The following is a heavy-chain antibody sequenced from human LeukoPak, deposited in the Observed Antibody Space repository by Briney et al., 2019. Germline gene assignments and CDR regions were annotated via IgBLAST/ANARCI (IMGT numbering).Heavy chain of an antibody. CDR2: INPNSGGT. J-gene: IGHJ6*03. Sequence: ASVKVSCKASGYTFTGYDMHWVRQAPGQGLEWMGRINPNSGGTNYAQKFQGRVTMTRDTSISTAYMELSRLRSDDTAVYYCARDKADYYDSSGYVGYYMDVWGKGTTVTVSS. CDR3: ARDKADYYDSSGYVGYYMDV. V-gene: IGHV1-2*06. D-gene: IGHD3-22*01. CDR1: GYTFTGYD.